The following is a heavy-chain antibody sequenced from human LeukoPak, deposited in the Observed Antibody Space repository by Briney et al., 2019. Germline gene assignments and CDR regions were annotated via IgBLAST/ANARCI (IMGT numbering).Heavy chain of an antibody. CDR2: MNPNSGNT. D-gene: IGHD3-10*01. CDR1: GYTFTSYD. V-gene: IGHV1-8*01. Sequence: ASVKVSCKASGYTFTSYDINWVRQATGQGLEWMGWMNPNSGNTGYAQKFQGRVTMTRNTSIGTAYMELSSLRSEDTAVYYCARGRVRGAHFDYWGQGTLVTVSS. J-gene: IGHJ4*02. CDR3: ARGRVRGAHFDY.